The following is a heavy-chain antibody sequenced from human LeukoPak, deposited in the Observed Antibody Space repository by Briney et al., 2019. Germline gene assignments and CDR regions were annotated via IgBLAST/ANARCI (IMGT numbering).Heavy chain of an antibody. D-gene: IGHD3-22*01. CDR1: GGSVSSGSYY. CDR3: ARDSPLITAFDY. Sequence: SETLSLTCTVSGGSVSSGSYYWSWIRQPPGKGLEWIGYIYYSGSTNYNPSLKSRVTISVDTSKNQFSLKLSSVTAADTAVYYCARDSPLITAFDYWGQGTLVTVSS. J-gene: IGHJ4*02. CDR2: IYYSGST. V-gene: IGHV4-61*01.